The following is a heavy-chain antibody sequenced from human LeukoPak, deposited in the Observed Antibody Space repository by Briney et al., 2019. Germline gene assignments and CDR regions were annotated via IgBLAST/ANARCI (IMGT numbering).Heavy chain of an antibody. CDR2: IYYSGST. V-gene: IGHV4-59*01. CDR1: GGSISSYY. Sequence: SETLSLTCTVSGGSISSYYWSWIRQPPGKGLEWIGYIYYSGSTNYNPSLKSRVTISVDTSKNQFSLKLSSVTAADTAVYYCARDGDGYNYGGFDYWGQGTPVTVSS. J-gene: IGHJ4*02. D-gene: IGHD5-24*01. CDR3: ARDGDGYNYGGFDY.